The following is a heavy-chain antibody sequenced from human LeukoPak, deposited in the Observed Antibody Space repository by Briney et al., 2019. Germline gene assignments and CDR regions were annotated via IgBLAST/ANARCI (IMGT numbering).Heavy chain of an antibody. Sequence: SETLSLTCAVYGGSFSGYYSSWIRQPPGKGLEWLGEINHSGSTNYNPSLKSRVTISVDTSKNQFSLKLSSVTAADTAVYYCAREGYSSSPSTGNNFDYWGQGTLVTVSS. CDR2: INHSGST. D-gene: IGHD6-6*01. V-gene: IGHV4-34*01. CDR1: GGSFSGYY. CDR3: AREGYSSSPSTGNNFDY. J-gene: IGHJ4*02.